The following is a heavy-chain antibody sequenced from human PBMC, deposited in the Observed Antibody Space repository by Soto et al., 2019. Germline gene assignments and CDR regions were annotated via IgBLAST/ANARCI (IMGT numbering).Heavy chain of an antibody. Sequence: EVQLVESGGGLVQPGGSLRLSCAASGFTFSSYEMNWVRQAPGKGLEWVSYISSSGSTIYYADSVKGRFTISRDNAKNSLYLQMNSPRAEDTAVYYCARDGGVPAAPLEDYYYGMDVWGQGTTVTVSS. D-gene: IGHD2-2*01. V-gene: IGHV3-48*03. CDR1: GFTFSSYE. J-gene: IGHJ6*02. CDR3: ARDGGVPAAPLEDYYYGMDV. CDR2: ISSSGSTI.